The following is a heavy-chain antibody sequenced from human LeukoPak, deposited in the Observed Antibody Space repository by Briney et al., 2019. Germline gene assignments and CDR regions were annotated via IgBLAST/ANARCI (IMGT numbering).Heavy chain of an antibody. V-gene: IGHV4-4*07. Sequence: PSETLSLTCTVSGGSISSYYWSWIRQPAGKGLEWIGRIHTSGSTNYNPSLKSRVTISVDTSKNQFSLKLSSVTAADTAVYYCARRHYYDSSGYQNTAISFDYWGQGTLVTVSS. CDR3: ARRHYYDSSGYQNTAISFDY. J-gene: IGHJ4*02. CDR2: IHTSGST. D-gene: IGHD3-22*01. CDR1: GGSISSYY.